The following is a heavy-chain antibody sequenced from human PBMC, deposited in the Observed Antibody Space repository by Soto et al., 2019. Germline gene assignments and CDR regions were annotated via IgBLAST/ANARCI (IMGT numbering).Heavy chain of an antibody. CDR1: GGSISSGIYH. CDR3: ARVEGSSYYFRHDC. V-gene: IGHV4-31*03. CDR2: IYYSGSS. J-gene: IGHJ4*02. Sequence: KPSETLSLTCTVSGGSISSGIYHGSWIRQHPGKGLEWIGNIYYSGSSYYNPSLKSRATISIDTSKDQFSLRLGSVTAADTAVYYCARVEGSSYYFRHDCWGRGTLVTVSS. D-gene: IGHD1-26*01.